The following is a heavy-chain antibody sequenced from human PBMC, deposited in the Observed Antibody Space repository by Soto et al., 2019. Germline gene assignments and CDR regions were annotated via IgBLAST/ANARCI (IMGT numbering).Heavy chain of an antibody. D-gene: IGHD3-9*01. CDR1: GGSFSGYY. Sequence: PSETLSLTCAVYGGSFSGYYWSWIRQPPGKGLEWIGEINHSGSTNYNPSLKSRVTISVDTSKNQFSLKLSSVTAADTAVYYCARLSSPKVRYFDWLLLPSWYYYGMDVWGQGTTVTVSS. CDR2: INHSGST. CDR3: ARLSSPKVRYFDWLLLPSWYYYGMDV. V-gene: IGHV4-34*01. J-gene: IGHJ6*02.